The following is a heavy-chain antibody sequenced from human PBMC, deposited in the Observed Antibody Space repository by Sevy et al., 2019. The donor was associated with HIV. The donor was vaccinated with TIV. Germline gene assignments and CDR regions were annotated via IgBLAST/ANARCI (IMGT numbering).Heavy chain of an antibody. CDR1: GFSFSNYG. CDR3: ARDADYFDSSGANFDY. D-gene: IGHD3-22*01. CDR2: IWYDGSSK. V-gene: IGHV3-33*01. Sequence: GGSLRLSCAASGFSFSNYGMHWVRQAPGKGLEWVALIWYDGSSKYYADSVKGRLTISRDNSKNTLYLQMNSLRAEDTAVYYCARDADYFDSSGANFDYWGQGTLVTVSS. J-gene: IGHJ4*02.